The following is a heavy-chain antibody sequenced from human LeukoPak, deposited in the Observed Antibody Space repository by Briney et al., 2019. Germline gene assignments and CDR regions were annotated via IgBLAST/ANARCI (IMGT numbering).Heavy chain of an antibody. J-gene: IGHJ4*02. CDR1: GYTFSSYG. CDR3: ARDRDGYNGGDY. Sequence: ASVKVSCKASGYTFSSYGISWVRQAPGQGLEWMGWISVYNVNTNYAQKLQGRVTMTTDTSTSTAYMELRSLRSDDTAVYYCARDRDGYNGGDYWGQGTLVTVSS. D-gene: IGHD5-24*01. CDR2: ISVYNVNT. V-gene: IGHV1-18*01.